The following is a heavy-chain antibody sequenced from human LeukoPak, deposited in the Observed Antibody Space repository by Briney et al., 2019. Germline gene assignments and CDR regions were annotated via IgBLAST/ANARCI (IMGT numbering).Heavy chain of an antibody. V-gene: IGHV1-2*06. D-gene: IGHD7-27*01. J-gene: IGHJ4*02. CDR3: SRDLASTPHWEFDY. CDR2: TNPKTGGT. CDR1: GYIFTDYY. Sequence: ASAKVSCKASGYIFTDYYIHWVRQAPEQGLEWMGRTNPKTGGTDDAQDFQGRVTMTRDTSINTVYMELSSLRSDDTAVYYCSRDLASTPHWEFDYWGQGTPVTVSP.